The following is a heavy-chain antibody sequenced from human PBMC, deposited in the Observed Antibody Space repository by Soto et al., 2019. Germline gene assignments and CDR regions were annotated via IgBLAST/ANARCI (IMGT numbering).Heavy chain of an antibody. CDR2: FDPEDGET. V-gene: IGHV1-24*01. CDR1: GYTLTELS. D-gene: IGHD3-10*01. Sequence: QVQLVQSGAEVKKPGASVKVSCKVSGYTLTELSMHWVRQAPGKGLEWMGGFDPEDGETIYAQKFQGRVTVTEDTSTDTAYMELSSLRSEDTAVYYCATDGSSSLSYAFDIWGQGTMVTVSS. CDR3: ATDGSSSLSYAFDI. J-gene: IGHJ3*02.